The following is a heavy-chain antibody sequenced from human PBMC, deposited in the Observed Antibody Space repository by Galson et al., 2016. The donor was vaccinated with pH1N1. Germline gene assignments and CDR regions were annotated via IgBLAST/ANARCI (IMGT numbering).Heavy chain of an antibody. J-gene: IGHJ6*02. Sequence: SLRLSCAASGFTFNSYWMSWVRQAPGKGLEWVANIKQDGSEKYYVDSVKGRFTIFRDNAKNSLYMQMNSLRAEDTAVYYCARAGSSWDTYYYYYGMDVWGQGTTVTVSS. D-gene: IGHD6-13*01. CDR3: ARAGSSWDTYYYYYGMDV. CDR2: IKQDGSEK. V-gene: IGHV3-7*03. CDR1: GFTFNSYW.